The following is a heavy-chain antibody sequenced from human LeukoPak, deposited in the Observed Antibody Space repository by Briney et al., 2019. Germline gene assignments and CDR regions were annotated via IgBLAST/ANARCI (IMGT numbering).Heavy chain of an antibody. J-gene: IGHJ6*02. V-gene: IGHV6-1*01. D-gene: IGHD6-19*01. CDR1: GDSVSSNSAA. CDR3: ARDKTAVAGHHPEEYYYYGMDV. Sequence: SQTLSLTCAISGDSVSSNSAAWNWIRRSPSRGLEWLGRTYYRSKWYNDYAVSVKSRITINPDTSKNQFSLQLNSVTPEDTAVYYCARDKTAVAGHHPEEYYYYGMDVWGQGTTVTVSS. CDR2: TYYRSKWYN.